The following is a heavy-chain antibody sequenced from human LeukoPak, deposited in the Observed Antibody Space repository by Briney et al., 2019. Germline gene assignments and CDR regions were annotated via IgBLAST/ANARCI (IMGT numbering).Heavy chain of an antibody. CDR3: ARVTSTVVNPEDWYFDL. CDR2: IYTGNST. Sequence: RSGGSLRLSCAASGFTVSRKHMTWVRQAPGRGLEWVSVIYTGNSTYYADSVEGGFTIPRDNSKNTLYLQMGSLRAEDMAVYYCARVTSTVVNPEDWYFDLWGRGTLVTVSS. CDR1: GFTVSRKH. V-gene: IGHV3-53*05. D-gene: IGHD4-23*01. J-gene: IGHJ2*01.